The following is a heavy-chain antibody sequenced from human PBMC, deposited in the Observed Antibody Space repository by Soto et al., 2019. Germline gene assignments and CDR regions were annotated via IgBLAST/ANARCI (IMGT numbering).Heavy chain of an antibody. J-gene: IGHJ6*02. CDR3: TTGSVEGV. V-gene: IGHV3-15*07. CDR2: IKTKAEGGAT. D-gene: IGHD2-15*01. Sequence: EVQLVESGGGLVKPGGSLRLSCAASDFTTTNAWMNWVRQAPGKGLEWVGRIKTKAEGGATDYAAPLKGRFTISRDDSRNTLFLQMNSLKTEDTAVYYCTTGSVEGVWGQGATVTVSS. CDR1: DFTTTNAW.